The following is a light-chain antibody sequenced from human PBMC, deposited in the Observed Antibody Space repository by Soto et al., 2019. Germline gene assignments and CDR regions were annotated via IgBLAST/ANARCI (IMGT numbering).Light chain of an antibody. V-gene: IGLV2-11*01. CDR1: SSDVGGYNY. Sequence: QSALTQPRSVSGSPGQSVTISCTGTSSDVGGYNYVSWYQQHPGKAPKLMIYDVSKRPSGVPDRFSGSKSGNTASLTISGLQAEDEADYYCCSYAGSYTHYVFGTGTKDRP. J-gene: IGLJ1*01. CDR3: CSYAGSYTHYV. CDR2: DVS.